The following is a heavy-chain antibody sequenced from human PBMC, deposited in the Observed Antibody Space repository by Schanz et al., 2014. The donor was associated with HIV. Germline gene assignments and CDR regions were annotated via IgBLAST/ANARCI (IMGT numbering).Heavy chain of an antibody. CDR3: AKDLLATTSWYGGIDY. CDR1: GFTFSSYA. V-gene: IGHV3-23*01. D-gene: IGHD6-13*01. Sequence: EVQQVLESGGGLVQPGGSLRLSCAASGFTFSSYAMSWVRQAPGKGLEWVSTISGSGAGTYYADSVKGRFTISRDDSRTTLFLQMNSLRVEDTAIYYCAKDLLATTSWYGGIDYWGQGTLVTVSS. CDR2: ISGSGAGT. J-gene: IGHJ4*02.